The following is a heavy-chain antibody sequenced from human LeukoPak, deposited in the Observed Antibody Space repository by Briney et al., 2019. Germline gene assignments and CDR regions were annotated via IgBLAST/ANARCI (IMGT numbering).Heavy chain of an antibody. Sequence: PGGSLRLSCETSGFTFTNYAMNWVRQAPGRGLEWVSIISSGDGGTCYADYVKGRFTMTSDKSKSTVHLEMNSLRSEDTAVYYCVSKGGQPMSAPGGFTFDYWGRGALVTVSS. D-gene: IGHD3-10*02. CDR1: GFTFTNYA. CDR2: ISSGDGGT. V-gene: IGHV3-23*01. CDR3: VSKGGQPMSAPGGFTFDY. J-gene: IGHJ4*02.